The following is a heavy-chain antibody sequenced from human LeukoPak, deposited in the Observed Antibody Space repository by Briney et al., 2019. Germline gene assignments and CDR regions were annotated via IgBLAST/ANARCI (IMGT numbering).Heavy chain of an antibody. Sequence: SETLSLTCTVSGGSISSYYWSWIRQPPGKGLEWIGYIYYSGSTNYNPSLKSRVTISVDTSKNQFSLKLSSVTAADTAVYYCARRYSSSWCFDYWGQGTLVTVSS. CDR3: ARRYSSSWCFDY. CDR2: IYYSGST. CDR1: GGSISSYY. J-gene: IGHJ4*02. V-gene: IGHV4-59*12. D-gene: IGHD6-13*01.